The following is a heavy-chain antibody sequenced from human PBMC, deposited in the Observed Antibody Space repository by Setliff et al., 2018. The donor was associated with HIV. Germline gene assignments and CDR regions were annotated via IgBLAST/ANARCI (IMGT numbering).Heavy chain of an antibody. CDR3: ARVQMAYAAFDV. CDR2: IYTGGSI. Sequence: SETLSLTCTVSGASISSYYWSWIRQPAGKGLEWIGRIYTGGSINYNPSLKSRVTMSVDTSKNQFSLKLSSVTAADTAVYYCARVQMAYAAFDVWGQGTMVTVSS. J-gene: IGHJ3*01. CDR1: GASISSYY. D-gene: IGHD4-17*01. V-gene: IGHV4-4*07.